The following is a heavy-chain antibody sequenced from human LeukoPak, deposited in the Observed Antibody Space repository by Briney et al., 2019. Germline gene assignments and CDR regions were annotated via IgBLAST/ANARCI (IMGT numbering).Heavy chain of an antibody. CDR2: ISPYNGNT. J-gene: IGHJ5*02. Sequence: ASVKVSCKASGYTFTSYGISWMRQAPGQGLEWMGWISPYNGNTNYAQNLQGRVTMTTDTSTSTAYMELRSLRSDDTAVYYCARCPPRAAAGTGEDNWFDPWGQGTLVTVSS. V-gene: IGHV1-18*01. CDR1: GYTFTSYG. CDR3: ARCPPRAAAGTGEDNWFDP. D-gene: IGHD6-13*01.